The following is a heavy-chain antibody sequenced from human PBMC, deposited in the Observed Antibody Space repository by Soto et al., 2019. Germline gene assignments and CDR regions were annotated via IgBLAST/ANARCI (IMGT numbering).Heavy chain of an antibody. CDR2: IGPESGAT. CDR1: GYTFTGHY. D-gene: IGHD1-26*01. J-gene: IGHJ4*02. V-gene: IGHV1-2*02. CDR3: GRGRSGQIVVFY. Sequence: ASVKVSCKASGYTFTGHYIHWVRQAPEQGPEWMGEIGPESGATRYAQKFQGRVTMTRDTSITTLYMELKNLSPDDTAVYYCGRGRSGQIVVFYWGQGTPVTVSS.